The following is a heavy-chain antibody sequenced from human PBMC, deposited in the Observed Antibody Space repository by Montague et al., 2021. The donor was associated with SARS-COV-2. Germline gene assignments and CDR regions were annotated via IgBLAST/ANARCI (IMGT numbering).Heavy chain of an antibody. V-gene: IGHV4-59*01. CDR3: ARAQNTCFIANCVNYFEV. CDR1: GGSISSYY. D-gene: IGHD1-1*01. J-gene: IGHJ4*02. CDR2: VHYTGST. Sequence: SETLSLTCEVSGGSISSYYWSWIRQSPGKGLEWIGYVHYTGSTKYNPSLKTRVTLSLDTPKNQFSLKLSSMTAADTAVYYCARAQNTCFIANCVNYFEVWGLGALVTVSS.